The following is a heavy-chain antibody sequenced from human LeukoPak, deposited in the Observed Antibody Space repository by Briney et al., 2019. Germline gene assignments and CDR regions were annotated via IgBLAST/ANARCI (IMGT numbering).Heavy chain of an antibody. CDR1: GGSFSGYY. J-gene: IGHJ6*02. D-gene: IGHD6-13*01. Sequence: SETLSLTCAVYGGSFSGYYWSWIRQPPGKGLEWIGEINHSGSTNYNPSLKSPVTISVDTSKNQFSLKLSSVTAADTAVYYCARRIAAAGTDGTDHYYYGMDVWGQGTTVTVSS. V-gene: IGHV4-34*01. CDR2: INHSGST. CDR3: ARRIAAAGTDGTDHYYYGMDV.